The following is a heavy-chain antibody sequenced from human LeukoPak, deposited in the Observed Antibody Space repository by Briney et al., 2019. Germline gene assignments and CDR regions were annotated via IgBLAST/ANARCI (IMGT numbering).Heavy chain of an antibody. J-gene: IGHJ3*02. CDR3: AGEDNSSGYRPFEI. V-gene: IGHV1-2*06. D-gene: IGHD3-22*01. Sequence: GASVKVSCKASGYTFTGYYIHWVRQAPGQGLDWMGRINPNNGGTNYAQKFQGRVTMTRDMSMSTAYMELSRLRADDMAVYECAGEDNSSGYRPFEIWGQGTMVTVPS. CDR2: INPNNGGT. CDR1: GYTFTGYY.